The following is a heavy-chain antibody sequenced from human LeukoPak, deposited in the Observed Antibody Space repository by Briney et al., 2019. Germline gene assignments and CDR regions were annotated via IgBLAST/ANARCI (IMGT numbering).Heavy chain of an antibody. CDR2: IKQDGSEK. V-gene: IGHV3-7*01. D-gene: IGHD6-13*01. CDR3: ASTGIAAPSDY. Sequence: GGSLRLSCAASGFTFSSYWMSWVRQAPGKGLEWVANIKQDGSEKYYVDSVKGRFTISRDNAKNSLYLQMNSRRAEDTAVYYCASTGIAAPSDYWGQGTLVTVSS. J-gene: IGHJ4*02. CDR1: GFTFSSYW.